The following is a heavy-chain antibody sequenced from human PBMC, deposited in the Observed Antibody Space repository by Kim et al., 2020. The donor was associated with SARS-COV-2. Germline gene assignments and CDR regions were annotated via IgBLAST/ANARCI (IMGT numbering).Heavy chain of an antibody. J-gene: IGHJ3*02. CDR3: AKEGARWLQPRGEAFDI. Sequence: GGSLRLSCAASGFTFSSYAMHWVRQAPGKGLEWVAVIWYDGSNKYYADSVKGRFTISRDNSKNTLYLQMNSLRAEDTAVYYCAKEGARWLQPRGEAFDIWGQGTMVTVSS. CDR2: IWYDGSNK. D-gene: IGHD3-10*01. CDR1: GFTFSSYA. V-gene: IGHV3-33*06.